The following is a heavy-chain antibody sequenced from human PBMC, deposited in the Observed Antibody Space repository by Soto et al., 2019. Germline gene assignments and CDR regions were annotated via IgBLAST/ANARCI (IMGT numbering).Heavy chain of an antibody. CDR1: GGSISSSSYY. CDR2: IYYSGST. Sequence: SETLSLTYTVSGGSISSSSYYWGWIRQPPGKGLEWIGSIYYSGSTYYNPSLKSRVTISVDTSKNQFSLKLSSVTAADTAVYYCARLGPELSFSGYYFDYWGQGTLVTAPQ. J-gene: IGHJ4*02. D-gene: IGHD3-16*02. V-gene: IGHV4-39*01. CDR3: ARLGPELSFSGYYFDY.